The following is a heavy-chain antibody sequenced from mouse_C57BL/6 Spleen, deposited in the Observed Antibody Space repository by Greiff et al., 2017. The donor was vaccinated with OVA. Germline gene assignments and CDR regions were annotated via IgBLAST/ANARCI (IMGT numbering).Heavy chain of an antibody. V-gene: IGHV5-9*01. D-gene: IGHD3-2*02. Sequence: EVQLVESGGGLVKPGGSLKLSCAASGFTFSSYTMSWVRQTPEKRLEWVATISGGGGNTYYPDSVKGRFTISRDNAKNTLYLQMSSLRSEDTALYYCARRRAQATLYAMDYWGQGTSVTVSS. J-gene: IGHJ4*01. CDR1: GFTFSSYT. CDR3: ARRRAQATLYAMDY. CDR2: ISGGGGNT.